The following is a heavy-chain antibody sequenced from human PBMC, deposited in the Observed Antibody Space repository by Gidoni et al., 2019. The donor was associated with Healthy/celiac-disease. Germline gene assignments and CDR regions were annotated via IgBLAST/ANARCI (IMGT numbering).Heavy chain of an antibody. CDR2: INHSGST. J-gene: IGHJ4*02. Sequence: QVQLQQWGAGLLKPSETLSLTCAVYGGSFSGYYWSWIRQPPGKGLEWIGEINHSGSTNYNPSLKSRVTISVDTTKSQFSLKLSSVTAADTAVYYCARGQEYYDILTGQAYYFDYWGQGTLVTVSS. V-gene: IGHV4-34*01. CDR1: GGSFSGYY. D-gene: IGHD3-9*01. CDR3: ARGQEYYDILTGQAYYFDY.